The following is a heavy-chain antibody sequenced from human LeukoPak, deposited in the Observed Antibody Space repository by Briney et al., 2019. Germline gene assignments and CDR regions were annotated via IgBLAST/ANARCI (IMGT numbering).Heavy chain of an antibody. J-gene: IGHJ4*02. D-gene: IGHD2-15*01. V-gene: IGHV3-23*01. CDR1: GSTFSSYA. Sequence: GGSLRLSCAASGSTFSSYAMSWVRQAPGKGLEWVSAISGSGGSTYYADSVKGRFTISRDNSKNTLYLQMNSLRAEDTAVYYCAKDLSIVVVVAATGGFDYWGQGTLVTVSS. CDR2: ISGSGGST. CDR3: AKDLSIVVVVAATGGFDY.